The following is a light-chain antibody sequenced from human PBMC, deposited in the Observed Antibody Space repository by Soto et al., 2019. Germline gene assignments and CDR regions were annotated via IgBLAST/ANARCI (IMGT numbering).Light chain of an antibody. J-gene: IGKJ3*01. Sequence: DIQLTQSPSSLSASVGDRVTITCRASESISSYLNWFQQKPGKAPRLLIYAAFTLHSGVPSRFSGSGSGTDFTLTISSLQPQDFATYYCQETYSVPFFSFGPGTKVDI. CDR1: ESISSY. V-gene: IGKV1-39*01. CDR2: AAF. CDR3: QETYSVPFFS.